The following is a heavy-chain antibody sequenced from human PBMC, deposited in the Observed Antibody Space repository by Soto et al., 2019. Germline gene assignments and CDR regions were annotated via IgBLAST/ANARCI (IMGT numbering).Heavy chain of an antibody. Sequence: QVQLQQSGPRLVKPPETLSLTCTVSSGPDRSHNWAWIRKPPGRGLEWIGYVYYTGDTAYNPSLRGRVTISADTSTNDISLTLNSVTAADTAVYYCVRQGIDYLHGLVDVWGQWTTVSVSS. J-gene: IGHJ6*02. D-gene: IGHD4-17*01. CDR1: SGPDRSHN. V-gene: IGHV4-59*08. CDR2: VYYTGDT. CDR3: VRQGIDYLHGLVDV.